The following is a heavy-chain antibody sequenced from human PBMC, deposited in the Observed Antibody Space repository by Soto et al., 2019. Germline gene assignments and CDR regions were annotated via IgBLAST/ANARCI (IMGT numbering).Heavy chain of an antibody. J-gene: IGHJ5*02. D-gene: IGHD4-4*01. CDR2: IYYSGST. V-gene: IGHV4-59*08. Sequence: SETLSLTCTVSGGSISSYYWSWIRQPPGKGLEWIGYIYYSGSTNYNPSLKSRVTISVDTSKNQFSLKLSSVTAADTAVYYCARGRDDHSNNEFDPWGKGTLVTLSS. CDR3: ARGRDDHSNNEFDP. CDR1: GGSISSYY.